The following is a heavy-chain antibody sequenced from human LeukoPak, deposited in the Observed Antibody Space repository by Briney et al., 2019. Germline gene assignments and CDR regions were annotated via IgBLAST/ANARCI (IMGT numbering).Heavy chain of an antibody. CDR3: ARAYYHDSSDYYFPLDY. Sequence: ASVKVSCKASGYTFTSYYMHWVRQAPGQGLEWMGIINPSGGSTSYAQKFQGRVTMTRDTSTSTVYMELSSLRSEDTAVYYCARAYYHDSSDYYFPLDYWGQGTLVTVSS. J-gene: IGHJ4*02. V-gene: IGHV1-46*01. D-gene: IGHD3-22*01. CDR1: GYTFTSYY. CDR2: INPSGGST.